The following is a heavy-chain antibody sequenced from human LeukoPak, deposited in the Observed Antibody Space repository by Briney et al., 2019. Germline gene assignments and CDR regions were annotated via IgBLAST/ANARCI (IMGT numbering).Heavy chain of an antibody. D-gene: IGHD3-10*01. CDR2: ISAYNGNT. V-gene: IGHV1-18*04. J-gene: IGHJ4*02. CDR3: ARGGLRQVRGVTRIHTPLFDY. Sequence: GASVKVSCKASGYTFTSYGISWVRQAPGQGVEWRGGISAYNGNTNYAQKLRGRDTMTTDTSTSTAYMELRSLRSDDTAVYYCARGGLRQVRGVTRIHTPLFDYWGQGTLVTVSS. CDR1: GYTFTSYG.